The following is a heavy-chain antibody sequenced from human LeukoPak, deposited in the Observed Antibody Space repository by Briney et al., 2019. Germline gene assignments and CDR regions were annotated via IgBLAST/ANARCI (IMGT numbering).Heavy chain of an antibody. CDR2: IWYDGSKE. J-gene: IGHJ3*02. Sequence: PGGSLRLSCAASGFTFSTFGMHWVRQAPGKGLEWVTAIWYDGSKEYYADSVKGRFSISRDNSKNTLYLQMNSLRAEDTAVYYCARAKGDSLDIWGQGTMVTVSS. CDR3: ARAKGDSLDI. CDR1: GFTFSTFG. D-gene: IGHD2-21*02. V-gene: IGHV3-33*01.